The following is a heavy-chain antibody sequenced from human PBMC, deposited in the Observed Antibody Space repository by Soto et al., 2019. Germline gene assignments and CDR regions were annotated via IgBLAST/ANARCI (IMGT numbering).Heavy chain of an antibody. V-gene: IGHV1-46*01. D-gene: IGHD3-22*01. J-gene: IGHJ5*02. CDR1: GYTFTSYY. CDR3: AADMYYDSSGYPSPHNWFDP. Sequence: ASVKVCCKASGYTFTSYYMHWVRQAPGQGLEWMGIINPSGGSTSYAQRFQGRVTITRDMSTSTAYMELSSLRSEDTAVYYCAADMYYDSSGYPSPHNWFDPWGQGTLVTVSS. CDR2: INPSGGST.